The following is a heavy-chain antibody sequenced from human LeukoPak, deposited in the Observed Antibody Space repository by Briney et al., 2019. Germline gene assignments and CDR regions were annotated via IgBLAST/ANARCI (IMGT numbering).Heavy chain of an antibody. CDR2: IYSGGST. J-gene: IGHJ5*02. V-gene: IGHV3-53*01. CDR1: GFTVSSNY. Sequence: GGSLRLSCAASGFTVSSNYVSWVRQAPGKGLEWVSVIYSGGSTYFADSVKGRFTISRDYSKNTLYLQINSLRAEDTAVYYCARALSSSWYAFRSNWFDPWGQGTLVSVSS. CDR3: ARALSSSWYAFRSNWFDP. D-gene: IGHD6-13*01.